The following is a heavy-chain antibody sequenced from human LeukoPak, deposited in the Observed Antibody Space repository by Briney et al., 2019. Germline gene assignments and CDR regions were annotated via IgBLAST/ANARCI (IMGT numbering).Heavy chain of an antibody. J-gene: IGHJ4*02. D-gene: IGHD1-7*01. CDR2: IKSHIDGVTT. CDR3: VTGNYGGRAAFDF. V-gene: IGHV3-15*01. CDR1: GLIFTNAW. Sequence: GGSLRLSCAASGLIFTNAWMTWVRQAPGKGLEWIGRIKSHIDGVTTDYAAPVKGRFTISRDDSKNTVFLQMDSLKTEDTAVYYCVTGNYGGRAAFDFWGQGTLATVSS.